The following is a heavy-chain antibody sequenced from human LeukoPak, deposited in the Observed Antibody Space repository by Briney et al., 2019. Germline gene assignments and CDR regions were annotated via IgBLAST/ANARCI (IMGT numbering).Heavy chain of an antibody. CDR1: GFSLSTTGMC. V-gene: IGHV2-70*11. D-gene: IGHD3-22*01. Sequence: SGPTLVNPTQTLTLTCTFPGFSLSTTGMCVSWIRQPPGKALEWLARFDWDDDKHYSTSLKTRLTISKDTSKNQVVLTMTNMDPADTATYYCARTRGQYYYDSSGYPFDYWGQGTLVTVSS. CDR2: FDWDDDK. J-gene: IGHJ4*02. CDR3: ARTRGQYYYDSSGYPFDY.